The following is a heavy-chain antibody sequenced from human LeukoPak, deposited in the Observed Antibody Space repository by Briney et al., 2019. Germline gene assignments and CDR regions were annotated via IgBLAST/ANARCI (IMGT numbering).Heavy chain of an antibody. CDR2: IYYSGST. J-gene: IGHJ4*02. Sequence: PSETLSLTCTVSGGSISSCYWTWIRQPPGKGLEWIGSIYYSGSTNYNPSLKSRVTISVDTSKNQFSLKLSSVTAADTAVYYCARDPYASGSFFDYWGQGTLVTVSS. V-gene: IGHV4-59*12. D-gene: IGHD3-10*01. CDR1: GGSISSCY. CDR3: ARDPYASGSFFDY.